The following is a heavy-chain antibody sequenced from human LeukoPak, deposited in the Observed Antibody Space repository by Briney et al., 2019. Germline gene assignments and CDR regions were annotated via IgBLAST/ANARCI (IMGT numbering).Heavy chain of an antibody. J-gene: IGHJ5*02. CDR2: INHSGST. D-gene: IGHD3-22*01. Sequence: SETLSLTCAVYGGSFSGYYWSWIRQPPGKGLEWIGEINHSGSTNYNPSLKSRVTISVDTSKNQFSLKLSSVTAADTAVYYCARRPMIVVAYVWFDPWGQGTLVTVSS. CDR3: ARRPMIVVAYVWFDP. V-gene: IGHV4-34*01. CDR1: GGSFSGYY.